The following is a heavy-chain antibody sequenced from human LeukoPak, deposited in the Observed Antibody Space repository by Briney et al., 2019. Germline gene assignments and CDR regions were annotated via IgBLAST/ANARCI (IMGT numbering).Heavy chain of an antibody. CDR1: GFTFSSYE. CDR2: ISSSGSTI. V-gene: IGHV3-48*03. J-gene: IGHJ4*02. D-gene: IGHD3-22*01. CDR3: AKGYDSSGYFPDY. Sequence: GGSLRLSCAASGFTFSSYEMNWVRQAPGKGLEWVSYISSSGSTIYYADSVKGRFTISRDNSKNTLYLQMNSLRAEDTAVYYCAKGYDSSGYFPDYWGQGTLVTVSS.